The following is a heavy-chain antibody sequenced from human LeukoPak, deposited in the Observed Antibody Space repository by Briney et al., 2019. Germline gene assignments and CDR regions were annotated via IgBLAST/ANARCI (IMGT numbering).Heavy chain of an antibody. CDR3: ARYYGDRFYFDY. D-gene: IGHD4-17*01. J-gene: IGHJ4*02. V-gene: IGHV5-51*01. CDR2: IYPGDSHT. Sequence: GESLKISCKGSGYSFTSNWIGWARQMPGRGLDWMGIIYPGDSHTIYSPSFQGQVTISADKSISTAYLQWSSLKASDTAMFYCARYYGDRFYFDYWGQGTLVTVSS. CDR1: GYSFTSNW.